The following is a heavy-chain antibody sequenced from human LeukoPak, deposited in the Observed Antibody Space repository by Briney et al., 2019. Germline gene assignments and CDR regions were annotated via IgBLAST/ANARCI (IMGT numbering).Heavy chain of an antibody. CDR1: GYTFTNYD. V-gene: IGHV1-18*01. D-gene: IGHD1-1*01. CDR3: ARDRSWKFDY. Sequence: GASVTVSCKASGYTFTNYDINWVRQATGQGLEWMGWISAYNGNTNYAQKLQGRVTMTTDTSTSTAYMELRSLRSDDTAVYYCARDRSWKFDYWGQGTLVTVSS. J-gene: IGHJ4*02. CDR2: ISAYNGNT.